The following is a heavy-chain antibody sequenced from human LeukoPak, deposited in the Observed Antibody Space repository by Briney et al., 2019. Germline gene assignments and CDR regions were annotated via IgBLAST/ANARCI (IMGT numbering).Heavy chain of an antibody. J-gene: IGHJ4*02. Sequence: GGSLRLSCAASGFTFSSYWMHWVRQAPGKGLVWVSRTDSDGSGTSYADSVKGRFTISRDNAKNTLHLQMNSLRAEDTAVYYCARGLSPGNWGQGTLVTVSS. CDR1: GFTFSSYW. D-gene: IGHD1-26*01. V-gene: IGHV3-74*01. CDR3: ARGLSPGN. CDR2: TDSDGSGT.